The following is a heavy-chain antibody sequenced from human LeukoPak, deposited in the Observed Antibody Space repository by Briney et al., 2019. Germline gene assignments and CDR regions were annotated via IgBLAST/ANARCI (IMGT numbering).Heavy chain of an antibody. CDR3: ARGRGFYDYVWGSYRYTVDYFDY. V-gene: IGHV4-34*01. J-gene: IGHJ4*02. D-gene: IGHD3-16*02. CDR1: GGSFSGYY. CDR2: INHSGST. Sequence: SETLSLTCAVYGGSFSGYYWSWIRPPPGKGLEWIGEINHSGSTNYNPSLKSRVTISVDTSKNQFSLKLSSVTAADTAVYYCARGRGFYDYVWGSYRYTVDYFDYWGQGTLVTVSS.